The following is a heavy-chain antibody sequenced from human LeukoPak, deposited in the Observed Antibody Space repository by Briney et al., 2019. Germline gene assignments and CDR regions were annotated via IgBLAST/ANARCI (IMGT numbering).Heavy chain of an antibody. CDR2: IYYSGST. J-gene: IGHJ6*02. CDR1: GGSISSGGYC. Sequence: SQTLSLTCTVSGGSISSGGYCWSWIRQHPGKGLGWIGCIYYSGSTYYNPSLKSRHTISVDTSKNQFSLKLTSVTAADTAVYFCARDPGQGYYYYGMDVWGQGTTVTVSS. D-gene: IGHD1-14*01. V-gene: IGHV4-31*03. CDR3: ARDPGQGYYYYGMDV.